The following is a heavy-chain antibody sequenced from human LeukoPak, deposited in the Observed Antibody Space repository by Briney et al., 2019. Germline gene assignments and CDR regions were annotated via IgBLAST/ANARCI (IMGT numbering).Heavy chain of an antibody. V-gene: IGHV3-30*18. CDR2: ISYDGSNK. CDR3: AKDGYSCGSQPDY. J-gene: IGHJ4*02. CDR1: GFTFSSYG. Sequence: GGSLRLSCAASGFTFSSYGMHWVRQAPGKGLEWVAVISYDGSNKYYADSVKGRFTISRDNSKNTLYLQMNSLRAEDTAVYNCAKDGYSCGSQPDYWGQGTLVTVSS. D-gene: IGHD5-18*01.